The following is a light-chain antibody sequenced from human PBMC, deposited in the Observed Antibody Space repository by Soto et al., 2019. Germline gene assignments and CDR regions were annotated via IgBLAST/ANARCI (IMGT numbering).Light chain of an antibody. CDR2: VGTGGIVG. V-gene: IGLV9-49*01. CDR1: SDYNNYI. J-gene: IGLJ2*01. Sequence: QPVLTQPPSASASLGASVTLTCTLSSDYNNYIVDWYQQRPGKGPRFVMRVGTGGIVGSKGDGIPDRFSVLGSGLNRYLTIKNVQEEDESDYHCGADHGSGSNFYVVFGGGTKLTVL. CDR3: GADHGSGSNFYVV.